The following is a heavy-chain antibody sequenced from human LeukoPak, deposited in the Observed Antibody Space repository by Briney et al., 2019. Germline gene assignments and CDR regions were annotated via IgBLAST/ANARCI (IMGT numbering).Heavy chain of an antibody. V-gene: IGHV4-34*01. J-gene: IGHJ4*02. D-gene: IGHD2-15*01. Sequence: SETLSLTCAVYGGSFRGYYWSWIRQPPGKGLEWIGEINHSGSTNYNPSLKSRVTISVDTSKNQFSLKLSSVTAADTAVYYCARGGLRSGGSCYINWGQGTLVTVSS. CDR2: INHSGST. CDR3: ARGGLRSGGSCYIN. CDR1: GGSFRGYY.